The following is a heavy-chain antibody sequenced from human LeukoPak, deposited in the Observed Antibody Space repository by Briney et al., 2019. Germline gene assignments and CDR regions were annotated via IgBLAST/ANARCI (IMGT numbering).Heavy chain of an antibody. CDR3: ARAAGGGSGSYGAFDI. CDR1: GGSISSGSYY. V-gene: IGHV4-61*02. J-gene: IGHJ3*02. Sequence: NPSETLSLTCTVSGGSISSGSYYWSWIRQPAGKGLEWIGRIYTSGSTNYNPSLKSRVTISVDTSKDQFSLKLSSVTAADTAVYYCARAAGGGSGSYGAFDIWGQGTMVTVSS. D-gene: IGHD3-10*01. CDR2: IYTSGST.